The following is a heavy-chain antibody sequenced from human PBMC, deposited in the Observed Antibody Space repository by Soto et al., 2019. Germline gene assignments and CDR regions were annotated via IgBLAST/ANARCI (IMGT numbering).Heavy chain of an antibody. CDR1: GASISTNNW. D-gene: IGHD2-15*01. CDR3: ARRYASCFDY. Sequence: SETLSLTCAVSGASISTNNWWTWVRQPPGKGLEWIGEIYHSGNNNYNPSLKSRVTISVDTSKNQFSLKLSSVTAADTAVYYCARRYASCFDYWGQATLVSLSS. J-gene: IGHJ4*02. V-gene: IGHV4-4*02. CDR2: IYHSGNN.